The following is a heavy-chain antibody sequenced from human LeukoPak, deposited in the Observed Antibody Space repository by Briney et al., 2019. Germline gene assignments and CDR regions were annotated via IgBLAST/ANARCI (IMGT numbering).Heavy chain of an antibody. CDR1: GFTFNNYA. CDR2: INNSGGRT. J-gene: IGHJ4*02. V-gene: IGHV3-23*01. D-gene: IGHD3-10*01. Sequence: PGGSLRLSCAASGFTFNNYAMNWVRQAPGKGLEWVSAINNSGGRTYYADSVKGRFTISRDNSKNTLYLQMNSLRAEDTAVYYCASDYYGSGSYDYWGQGTLVTVSS. CDR3: ASDYYGSGSYDY.